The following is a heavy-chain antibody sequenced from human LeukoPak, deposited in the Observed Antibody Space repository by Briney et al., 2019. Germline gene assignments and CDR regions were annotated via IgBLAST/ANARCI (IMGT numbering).Heavy chain of an antibody. J-gene: IGHJ4*02. V-gene: IGHV4-39*01. CDR3: ARHLSQGDGNKRGFDN. CDR2: ISSGGNT. Sequence: SETLSLTCTVSGGSISSPPYDWGWIRQPPGKGLEYIGSISSGGNTYYNASLQSRVTISVDASKNQFSLKLGSVTAADTAVYFCARHLSQGDGNKRGFDNWGQGTLVTVSS. CDR1: GGSISSPPYD. D-gene: IGHD5-24*01.